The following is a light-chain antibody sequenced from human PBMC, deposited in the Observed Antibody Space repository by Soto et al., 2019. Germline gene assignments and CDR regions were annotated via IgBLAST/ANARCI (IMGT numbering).Light chain of an antibody. CDR2: AAS. V-gene: IGKV1-9*01. CDR1: QAISSY. Sequence: DIQLTQSPAFLSASVGDRVTIACRASQAISSYLAWYQQRPGQAPKLLIFAASTLQSGVPSRFSGSGSATEFTLTISSLQPEDCATYYCQQLGSYPPWTFG. CDR3: QQLGSYPPWT. J-gene: IGKJ1*01.